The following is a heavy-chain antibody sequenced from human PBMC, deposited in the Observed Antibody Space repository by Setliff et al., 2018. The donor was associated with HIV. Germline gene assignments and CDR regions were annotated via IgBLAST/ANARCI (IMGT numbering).Heavy chain of an antibody. D-gene: IGHD3-22*01. Sequence: ASVKVSCKASGYAFTSQFMHWVRQAPGQGLEWMGIISPSGDRTTYAQRFRGRVTMTGDTSTGTVYMELSSLRSEDTAVYYCARVRITMISDAFDIWGQGTMVTVSS. CDR2: ISPSGDRT. V-gene: IGHV1-46*01. CDR3: ARVRITMISDAFDI. J-gene: IGHJ3*02. CDR1: GYAFTSQF.